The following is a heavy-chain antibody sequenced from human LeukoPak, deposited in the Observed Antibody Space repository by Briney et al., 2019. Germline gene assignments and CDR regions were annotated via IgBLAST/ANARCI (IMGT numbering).Heavy chain of an antibody. V-gene: IGHV4-34*01. CDR3: ARVRVIVVVPAATSPRGNWFDP. Sequence: SETLSLTCAVYGGSFSGYYWSWIRQPPGKGLEWIGEINHSGSTNYNPSLKSRVTISVDTSKNQFSLKLSSVTAADTAVYYCARVRVIVVVPAATSPRGNWFDPWGQGTLVTVSS. CDR2: INHSGST. CDR1: GGSFSGYY. D-gene: IGHD2-2*01. J-gene: IGHJ5*02.